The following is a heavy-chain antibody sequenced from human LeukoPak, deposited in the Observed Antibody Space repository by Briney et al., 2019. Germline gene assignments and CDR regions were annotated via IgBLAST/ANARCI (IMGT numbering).Heavy chain of an antibody. J-gene: IGHJ4*02. CDR3: ARGGSTMIVVVASPFDY. V-gene: IGHV4-38-2*01. CDR1: GYSISSGYY. D-gene: IGHD3-22*01. Sequence: PSETLSLTCAVSGYSISSGYYWGWTRQPPGKGLEWIGRIYHSGSPYYNPSLKRRVTIPVDTSKNQFSLKLSSVNATDRAVFSCARGGSTMIVVVASPFDYWGQGTLVTVS. CDR2: IYHSGSP.